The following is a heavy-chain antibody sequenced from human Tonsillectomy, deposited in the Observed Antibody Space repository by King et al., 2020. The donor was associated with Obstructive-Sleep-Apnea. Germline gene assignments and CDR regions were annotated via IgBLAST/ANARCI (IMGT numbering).Heavy chain of an antibody. D-gene: IGHD6-19*01. CDR1: GFTFRSYD. V-gene: IGHV3-21*01. J-gene: IGHJ4*02. CDR3: ARGTSLAVAGSLTY. CDR2: ISSSSNYI. Sequence: VQLVESGGGLVKPGGSLRLSCAASGFTFRSYDMNWVRLAPGKGLEWVSSISSSSNYIYYADSVKGRFTISRDNAKNSLYLQMISLRAEDTAVYYCARGTSLAVAGSLTYWGQGTLVTVSS.